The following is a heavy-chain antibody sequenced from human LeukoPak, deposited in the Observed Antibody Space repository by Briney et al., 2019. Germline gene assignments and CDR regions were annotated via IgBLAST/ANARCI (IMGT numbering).Heavy chain of an antibody. CDR3: ARQPRAGSGWYEPFDY. Sequence: PSETLSLTCAVYGGSFSGYYWSWIRQPPGKGLEWIGSFYYSGSTYYNPSLKSRVTISVDTSKNQFSLKLSSVTAADTAVYYCARQPRAGSGWYEPFDYWGQGTLVTVSS. CDR1: GGSFSGYY. V-gene: IGHV4-34*01. J-gene: IGHJ4*02. D-gene: IGHD6-19*01. CDR2: FYYSGST.